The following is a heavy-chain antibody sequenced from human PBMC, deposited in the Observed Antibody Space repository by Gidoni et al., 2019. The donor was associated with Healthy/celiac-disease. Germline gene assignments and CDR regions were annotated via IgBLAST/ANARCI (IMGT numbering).Heavy chain of an antibody. CDR2: IYLSGST. J-gene: IGHJ5*02. CDR3: ARETKEAYGDYGRFIDP. Sequence: QVQLQESGPGLVKPSGTLSPTCTVSGGSISSTNWWRWVRQPPGKGLEWIAEIYLSGSTNYNPSLKSRVTISVDKSKNQFSLKLTSVTAADTAVYYCARETKEAYGDYGRFIDPWGQGSLVTVSS. CDR1: GGSISSTNW. V-gene: IGHV4-4*02. D-gene: IGHD4-17*01.